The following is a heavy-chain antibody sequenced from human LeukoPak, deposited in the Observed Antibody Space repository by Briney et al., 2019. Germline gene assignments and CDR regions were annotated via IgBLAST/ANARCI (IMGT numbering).Heavy chain of an antibody. CDR1: GFTFSSYG. D-gene: IGHD4-17*01. CDR3: AKDFEVGEAVTLDY. V-gene: IGHV3-30*18. J-gene: IGHJ4*02. Sequence: GGSLRLSCAASGFTFSSYGMHWVRQAPGKGLEWVAVISYDGSNKYYADSVKGRFTISRDNSKNTLYLQMSSLRAEDTAVYYCAKDFEVGEAVTLDYWGQGTLVTVSS. CDR2: ISYDGSNK.